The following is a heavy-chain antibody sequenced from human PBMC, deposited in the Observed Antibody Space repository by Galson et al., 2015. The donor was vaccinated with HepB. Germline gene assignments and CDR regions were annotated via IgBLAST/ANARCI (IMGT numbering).Heavy chain of an antibody. CDR3: ARVVLSGSYWYFDF. Sequence: SLRLSCAASGFTFSSFTMNWVRQAPGKRLEWVSYISTTGTNIFYVDSVKGRFAVPRDNAKNSLYLQMNSLRAEDTAIYYCARVVLSGSYWYFDFWGQGTLVTVSS. CDR1: GFTFSSFT. V-gene: IGHV3-48*01. D-gene: IGHD1-26*01. CDR2: ISTTGTNI. J-gene: IGHJ4*02.